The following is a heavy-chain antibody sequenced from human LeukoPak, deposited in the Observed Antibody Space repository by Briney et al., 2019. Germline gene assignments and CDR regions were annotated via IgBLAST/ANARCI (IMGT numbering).Heavy chain of an antibody. Sequence: EASVKVSCKASGYTFTGYYMHWVRQAPGQGLEWMGWINPNSGGTNYAQKFQGRVTMTRDTSISTAYMELSRLRSDDTAMYYCARGQYYYDSSGYLNAFDIWGQGTMVTVSS. J-gene: IGHJ3*02. CDR1: GYTFTGYY. V-gene: IGHV1-2*02. CDR2: INPNSGGT. CDR3: ARGQYYYDSSGYLNAFDI. D-gene: IGHD3-22*01.